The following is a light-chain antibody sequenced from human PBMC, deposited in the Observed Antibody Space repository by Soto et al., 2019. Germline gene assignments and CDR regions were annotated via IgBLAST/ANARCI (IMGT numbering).Light chain of an antibody. Sequence: QSALTQPASVSGSPGQTITISCTGTSSDVGGYNYVSWYQQHPGKAPKLMIYEVSNRPSGVSNRFSGSKSGNTASLTISGLQAEDEADDYCSSYTGSSRVFGGGTKLTVL. CDR1: SSDVGGYNY. V-gene: IGLV2-14*01. CDR2: EVS. CDR3: SSYTGSSRV. J-gene: IGLJ3*02.